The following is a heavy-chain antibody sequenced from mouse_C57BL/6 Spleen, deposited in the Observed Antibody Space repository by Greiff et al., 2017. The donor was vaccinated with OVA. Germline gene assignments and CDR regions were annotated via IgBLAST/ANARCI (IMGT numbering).Heavy chain of an antibody. J-gene: IGHJ4*01. CDR2: ISDGGSYT. CDR1: GFTFSSYA. D-gene: IGHD6-2*01. V-gene: IGHV5-4*01. Sequence: EVMLVESGGGLVKPGGSLKLSCAASGFTFSSYAMSWVRQTPEKRLEWVATISDGGSYTYYPDNVKGRFTISRDNAKNNLYLQMSHLKSEDTAMYYCARDKKSHAMDYWGQGTSVTVSS. CDR3: ARDKKSHAMDY.